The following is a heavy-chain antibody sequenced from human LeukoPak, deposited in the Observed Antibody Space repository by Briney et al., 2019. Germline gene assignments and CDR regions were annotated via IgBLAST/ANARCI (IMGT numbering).Heavy chain of an antibody. CDR1: GFPFSSYA. D-gene: IGHD6-19*01. J-gene: IGHJ3*02. Sequence: GGSLRLSCTASGFPFSSYAMHWVRQAPGKGLEWVALMSYDGSDNYYADSVRGRFTISRDSSKNTLYPQMNSLRAEDTAVYYCARESGQWLHAFDIWGQGTMVTVSS. CDR2: MSYDGSDN. V-gene: IGHV3-30*04. CDR3: ARESGQWLHAFDI.